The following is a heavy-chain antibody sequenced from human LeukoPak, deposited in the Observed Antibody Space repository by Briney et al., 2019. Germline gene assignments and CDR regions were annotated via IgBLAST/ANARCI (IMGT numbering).Heavy chain of an antibody. CDR3: ARVKMATAYYYYYGMDV. CDR1: GYTFTSYD. Sequence: ASVKVSCKASGYTFTSYDINWVRQATGQGLEWMGWMNPNSGNTGYAQKFQGRVTMTRNTSISTAYMELSSLRSEDTAVYYCARVKMATAYYYYYGMDVWGQGTTVTVSS. J-gene: IGHJ6*02. D-gene: IGHD5-24*01. V-gene: IGHV1-8*01. CDR2: MNPNSGNT.